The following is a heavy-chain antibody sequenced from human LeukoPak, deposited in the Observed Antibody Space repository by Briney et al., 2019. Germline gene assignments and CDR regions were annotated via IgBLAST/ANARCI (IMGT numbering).Heavy chain of an antibody. CDR3: TSDNYDSGSYLPLGFDY. D-gene: IGHD3-10*01. J-gene: IGHJ4*02. CDR2: IRSKTYRGTT. CDR1: GFTFSNYA. Sequence: GGSLRLSCTASGFTFSNYAVNWVRQAPGRGLEWIGLIRSKTYRGTTEHAASVKGRFTISRDDSKSIAYLQMNSLKTEDTAVYYCTSDNYDSGSYLPLGFDYWGQGTLVTVSS. V-gene: IGHV3-49*04.